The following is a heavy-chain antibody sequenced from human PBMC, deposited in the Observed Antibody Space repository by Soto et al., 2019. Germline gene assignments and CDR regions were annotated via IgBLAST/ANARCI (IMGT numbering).Heavy chain of an antibody. Sequence: QVQLVQSGAEEKKPGASVKVSCKASGYTFTSYAMHWVRQAPGQRLEWMGWINAGNGNTKYSQKFQGRVTITRDTAASTPYMELSSLRSEDTAVYYCARSIVVVTALDYWGQGTLVTGST. V-gene: IGHV1-3*05. CDR2: INAGNGNT. D-gene: IGHD2-21*02. CDR1: GYTFTSYA. J-gene: IGHJ4*02. CDR3: ARSIVVVTALDY.